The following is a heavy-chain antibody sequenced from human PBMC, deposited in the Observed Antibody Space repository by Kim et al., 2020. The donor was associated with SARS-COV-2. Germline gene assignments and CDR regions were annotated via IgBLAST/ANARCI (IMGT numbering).Heavy chain of an antibody. CDR1: GGSISSYY. J-gene: IGHJ6*02. CDR3: ARDQRVRGDSYGMHV. D-gene: IGHD3-10*01. V-gene: IGHV4-59*01. CDR2: IYYSGST. Sequence: SETLSLTCTVSGGSISSYYWSWIRQPPGKGLEWIGYIYYSGSTNYNPSLKSRVTISVDTSKNQFSLKLSSVTAADTAVYYCARDQRVRGDSYGMHVWGQGTTVTVSS.